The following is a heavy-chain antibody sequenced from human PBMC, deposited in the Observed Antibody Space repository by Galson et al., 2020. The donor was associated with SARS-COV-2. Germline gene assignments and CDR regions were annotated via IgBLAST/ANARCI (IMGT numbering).Heavy chain of an antibody. Sequence: SETLSLTFRVSGASMNESGYYWSWIRQSAGKRPERIGRIYTAGGTTSDNTNYNPSPKSRLTISAVTSKNQFSLRLTSLGASDQAVYDCARVCLNCPGCNFDLWGRGILRIVAS. V-gene: IGHV4-61*02. CDR1: GASMNESGYY. CDR2: IYTAGGTTSDNT. J-gene: IGHJ2*01. CDR3: ARVCLNCPGCNFDL. D-gene: IGHD1-20*01.